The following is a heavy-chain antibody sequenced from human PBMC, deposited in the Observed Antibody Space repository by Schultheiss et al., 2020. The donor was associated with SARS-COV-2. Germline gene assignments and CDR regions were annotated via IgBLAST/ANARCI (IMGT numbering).Heavy chain of an antibody. D-gene: IGHD4-17*01. CDR3: AEGRYGDYGEY. CDR2: IYHSGST. CDR1: GGSISSSNW. Sequence: SETLSLSCSVSGGSISSSNWWSWVRQPPGKGLEWIGEIYHSGSTNYNPSLKSRVTISVDTSKNQFSLRLSSVTAADTAVYYCAEGRYGDYGEYWGQGTLVTVSS. J-gene: IGHJ4*02. V-gene: IGHV4-4*02.